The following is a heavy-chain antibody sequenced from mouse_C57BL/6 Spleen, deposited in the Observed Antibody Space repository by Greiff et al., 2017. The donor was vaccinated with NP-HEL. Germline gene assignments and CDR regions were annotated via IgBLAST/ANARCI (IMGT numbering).Heavy chain of an antibody. Sequence: DVMLVESGGGLVKPGGSLKLSCAASGFTFSSYAMSWVRQTPEKRLEWVATISDGGSYTYYPDNVKGRFTISRDNAKNNLYLQMSHLKSEDTAMYYCARDYYGNYEGFAYWGQGTLVTVSA. CDR1: GFTFSSYA. CDR2: ISDGGSYT. D-gene: IGHD2-1*01. CDR3: ARDYYGNYEGFAY. V-gene: IGHV5-4*01. J-gene: IGHJ3*01.